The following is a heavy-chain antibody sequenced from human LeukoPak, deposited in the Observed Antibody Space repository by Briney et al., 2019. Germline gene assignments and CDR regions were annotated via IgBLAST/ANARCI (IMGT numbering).Heavy chain of an antibody. CDR1: GFTVSNNY. CDR2: IYSGGST. Sequence: PGGSLRLSCAASGFTVSNNYMIWVRQAPGKGLEWVSLIYSGGSTYYSDSVKGRFTISRDNSKNTLYLQMNSLRAEDTAVYYCARHDWFDPWGRGTLVTVSS. J-gene: IGHJ5*02. CDR3: ARHDWFDP. V-gene: IGHV3-53*01.